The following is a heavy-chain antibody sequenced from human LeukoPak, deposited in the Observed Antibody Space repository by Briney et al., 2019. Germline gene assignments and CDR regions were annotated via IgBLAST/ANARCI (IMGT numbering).Heavy chain of an antibody. CDR1: GFTFSSYG. D-gene: IGHD5-18*01. CDR2: TSTDENIK. J-gene: IGHJ4*02. Sequence: GGSLRLSCAASGFTFSSYGMHWVRQAPGKGLEWVAVTSTDENIKIYADSVKGRFTISRDNAKNSLYLQMNSLRAEDTAVYYCASPGSVGDTGMPDYWGQGTLVTVSS. V-gene: IGHV3-30*12. CDR3: ASPGSVGDTGMPDY.